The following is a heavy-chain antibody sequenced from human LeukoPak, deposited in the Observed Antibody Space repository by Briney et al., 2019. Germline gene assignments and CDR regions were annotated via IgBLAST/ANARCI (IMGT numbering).Heavy chain of an antibody. D-gene: IGHD3-16*01. CDR1: GYXFTSYW. V-gene: IGHV5-10-1*01. J-gene: IGHJ4*02. Sequence: PGESLKISCNGSGYXFTSYWISWVRQMPGKGLEWMGRIDPSDSYTNYSPSFQGHVTISAAKSISTAYLQWSSLKASDTAMYCCASWPYTDYWGQGTLVTVSS. CDR3: ASWPYTDY. CDR2: IDPSDSYT.